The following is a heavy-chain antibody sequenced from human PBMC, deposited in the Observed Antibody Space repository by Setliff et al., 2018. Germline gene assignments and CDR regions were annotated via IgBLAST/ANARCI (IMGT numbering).Heavy chain of an antibody. CDR1: GFTFSRYA. D-gene: IGHD5-12*01. J-gene: IGHJ4*02. CDR2: ISSNGGST. Sequence: GGSLRLSCAASGFTFSRYAMHWVRQAPGKGLEYVSAISSNGGSTYYADAVKGRFTIARDNSKDTLYLQMGSLRAEDMAVYYWARVGDSSGYDYWGQGTLVTVSS. V-gene: IGHV3-64*02. CDR3: ARVGDSSGYDY.